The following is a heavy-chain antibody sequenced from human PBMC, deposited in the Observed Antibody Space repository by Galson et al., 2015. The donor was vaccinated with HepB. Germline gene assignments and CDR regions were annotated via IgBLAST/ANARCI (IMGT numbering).Heavy chain of an antibody. CDR3: ARDASPPQHNWNREGYNWFHP. CDR1: GSRFTDYY. Sequence: SVKVSCKASGSRFTDYYMHWVRQAPGQGLEWMGWINPTSGRTNYAQKFQGRVTMTRDASTYTAYMDLGRLTSDDTALYYCARDASPPQHNWNREGYNWFHPWGQGTLVIVS. CDR2: INPTSGRT. V-gene: IGHV1-2*02. J-gene: IGHJ5*02. D-gene: IGHD1-20*01.